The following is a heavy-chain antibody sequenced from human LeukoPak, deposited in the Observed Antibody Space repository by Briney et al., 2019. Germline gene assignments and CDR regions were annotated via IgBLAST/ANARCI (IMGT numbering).Heavy chain of an antibody. J-gene: IGHJ4*02. Sequence: SEALSLTCTVSGGSISSHYWSWIRQPPGKGLEWIGYIYYRGSTNYNPSLKSRVTISVDTSKNQFSLKLSSVTAADTAVYYCARERVYYDSSGYYYVTIDYWGQGTLVTVSS. CDR2: IYYRGST. D-gene: IGHD3-22*01. V-gene: IGHV4-59*11. CDR3: ARERVYYDSSGYYYVTIDY. CDR1: GGSISSHY.